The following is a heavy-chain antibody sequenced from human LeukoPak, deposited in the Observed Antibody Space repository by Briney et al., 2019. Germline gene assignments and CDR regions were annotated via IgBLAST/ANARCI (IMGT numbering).Heavy chain of an antibody. D-gene: IGHD4-11*01. CDR3: ARASHSLVTTWYRYYFDY. V-gene: IGHV3-21*01. CDR1: GFTFSSYS. Sequence: PGGSLRLSCAASGFTFSSYSMNWVRQAPGKGLEWVSSISSSSSYINYADSVRGRFTISRDNAKNSLYLQMNSLRAEDTAVYYCARASHSLVTTWYRYYFDYWGQGTLVTVSS. J-gene: IGHJ4*02. CDR2: ISSSSSYI.